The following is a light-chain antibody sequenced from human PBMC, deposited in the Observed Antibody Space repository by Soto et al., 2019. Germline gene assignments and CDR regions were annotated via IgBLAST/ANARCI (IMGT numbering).Light chain of an antibody. CDR1: QDISSY. CDR2: AAS. J-gene: IGKJ1*01. Sequence: AIRMTQSPSSFSASTGDRVTITCRASQDISSYLAWYQQKPGKAPNLLIYAASTLQSGVPSRFSGSGSGTDFTLTISWLQSEDFATYYCQQYYTYPQTLGQGTKVDIK. CDR3: QQYYTYPQT. V-gene: IGKV1-8*01.